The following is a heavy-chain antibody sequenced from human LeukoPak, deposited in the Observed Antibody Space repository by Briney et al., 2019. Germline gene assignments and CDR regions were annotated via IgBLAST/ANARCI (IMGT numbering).Heavy chain of an antibody. CDR1: GYTFTTYG. J-gene: IGHJ4*02. CDR3: ARDYYYGSGSYSGPDADY. CDR2: ISGYNGNT. D-gene: IGHD3-10*01. V-gene: IGHV1-18*01. Sequence: ASVKVSCKASGYTFTTYGISWVRQPPGQGLEWMGWISGYNGNTNYALKFQGRVTMTTDTSTSTAYMELRSLRSDDTAVYYCARDYYYGSGSYSGPDADYWGQGTLVTVYS.